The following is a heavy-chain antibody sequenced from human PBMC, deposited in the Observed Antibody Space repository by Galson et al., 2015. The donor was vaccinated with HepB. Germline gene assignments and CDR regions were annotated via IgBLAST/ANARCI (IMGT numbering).Heavy chain of an antibody. D-gene: IGHD3-22*01. Sequence: SLRLSCAASGFTFSTYGIHWVRQAPGKGLEWVAFLSKDGSGEYYADSVKGRFTISRDNSKNTLYMQMNSLRAEDTAVYFCAKHLRDTSGYYWDDVFDIWGQGTKVIVSS. CDR2: LSKDGSGE. CDR3: AKHLRDTSGYYWDDVFDI. CDR1: GFTFSTYG. J-gene: IGHJ3*02. V-gene: IGHV3-30*18.